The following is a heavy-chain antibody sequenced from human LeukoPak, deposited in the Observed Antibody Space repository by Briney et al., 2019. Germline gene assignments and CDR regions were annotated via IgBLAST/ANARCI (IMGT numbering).Heavy chain of an antibody. Sequence: PGGSLRLSCAASGFTFSSYGMHWVRQAPGKGLEWVAVIWCDGSNKYYADSVKGRFTISRDNSKNTLYLQMNSLRAEDTAVYYCARDRSEYGMDVWGQGTTVTVSS. CDR1: GFTFSSYG. CDR3: ARDRSEYGMDV. J-gene: IGHJ6*02. V-gene: IGHV3-33*01. CDR2: IWCDGSNK.